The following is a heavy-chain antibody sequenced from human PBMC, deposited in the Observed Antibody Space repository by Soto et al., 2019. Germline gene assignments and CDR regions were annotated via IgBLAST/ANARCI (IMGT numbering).Heavy chain of an antibody. J-gene: IGHJ4*02. Sequence: PSETLSLTCPVYGGSFSGYYWSWIRQPPGKGLEWIGSIYYSGSTYYNPSLKSRVTISVDTSKNQFSLKLSSVTAADTAVYYCARLIGRCSGGSCYSDYWGQGTLVTVSS. D-gene: IGHD2-15*01. CDR3: ARLIGRCSGGSCYSDY. CDR2: IYYSGST. V-gene: IGHV4-34*01. CDR1: GGSFSGYY.